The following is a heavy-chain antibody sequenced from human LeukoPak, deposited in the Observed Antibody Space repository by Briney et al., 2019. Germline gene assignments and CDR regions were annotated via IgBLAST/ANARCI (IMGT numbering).Heavy chain of an antibody. Sequence: GGSLRLSXAASGFTFSSYAMSWVRQVPGKGLEWVSAISGSGGSTYYADSVKGRFTISRDNSKNTLYLQMNSLRAEDTAVYYCAKAWLGPSGCIDYWGQGTLVTVSS. CDR1: GFTFSSYA. CDR3: AKAWLGPSGCIDY. J-gene: IGHJ4*02. CDR2: ISGSGGST. D-gene: IGHD6-19*01. V-gene: IGHV3-23*01.